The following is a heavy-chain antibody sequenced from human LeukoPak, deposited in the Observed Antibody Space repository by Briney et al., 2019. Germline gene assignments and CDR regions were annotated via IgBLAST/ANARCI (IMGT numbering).Heavy chain of an antibody. CDR1: GFIFSSYW. V-gene: IGHV3-74*01. D-gene: IGHD3-10*01. Sequence: GGSLRLSCAASGFIFSSYWIYWVRQAPGKGLVWASRINGDGSSTSYADSVKGRFTISRDNAKNTLYLQMNSLRAEDSAVYYCARESLLWFGEAPNRYMDVWGKGTTVTVSS. J-gene: IGHJ6*03. CDR2: INGDGSST. CDR3: ARESLLWFGEAPNRYMDV.